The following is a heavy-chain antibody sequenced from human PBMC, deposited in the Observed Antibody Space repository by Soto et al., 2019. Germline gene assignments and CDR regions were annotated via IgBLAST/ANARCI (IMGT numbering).Heavy chain of an antibody. J-gene: IGHJ6*02. CDR1: GGSISSGGYY. D-gene: IGHD6-13*01. CDR2: IYYSGST. Sequence: PSETLSLTCTVSGGSISSGGYYWSWIRQHPGKGLEWIGYIYYSGSTYYNPSLKSRVTISVDTSKNQFSLKLSSVTAADTAVYYCARDPFHSSSWYYYYGMDVWGQGTTVTVSS. V-gene: IGHV4-31*03. CDR3: ARDPFHSSSWYYYYGMDV.